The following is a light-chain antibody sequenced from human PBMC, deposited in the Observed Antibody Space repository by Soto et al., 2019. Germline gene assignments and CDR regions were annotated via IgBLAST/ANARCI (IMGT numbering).Light chain of an antibody. Sequence: QSVLTQPPSASGTPGQRVTISCSGSISNIGGNTVNWYQQLPGTAPKLLMYTNNQRPSGVPDRFSGSKSGTSASLAISGLQSEDEADYDCAAWDDSLNGVVFGGGTKVTVL. CDR3: AAWDDSLNGVV. CDR2: TNN. CDR1: ISNIGGNT. V-gene: IGLV1-44*01. J-gene: IGLJ2*01.